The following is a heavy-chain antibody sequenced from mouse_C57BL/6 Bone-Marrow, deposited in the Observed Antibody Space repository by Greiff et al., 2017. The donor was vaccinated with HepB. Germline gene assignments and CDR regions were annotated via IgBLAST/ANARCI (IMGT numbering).Heavy chain of an antibody. V-gene: IGHV5-17*01. J-gene: IGHJ3*01. CDR3: ARSGGGRSCCTRAWFAY. CDR2: ISSGSSTI. CDR1: GFTFSDYG. Sequence: DVQLVESGGGLVKPGGSLKLSCAASGFTFSDYGMHWVRQAPEKGLEWVAYISSGSSTIYYADTVKGRFTISRDNAKNTLFLQMTSLGSEDTAMYLCARSGGGRSCCTRAWFAYWGKGTLVTVSA. D-gene: IGHD3-3*01.